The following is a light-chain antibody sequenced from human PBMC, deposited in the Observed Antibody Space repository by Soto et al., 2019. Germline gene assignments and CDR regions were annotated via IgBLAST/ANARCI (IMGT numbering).Light chain of an antibody. CDR1: QSISSW. CDR3: QQYNSYLT. CDR2: KAS. J-gene: IGKJ3*01. Sequence: DIQMTQSPSTLSASVGDRVTITCRASQSISSWLAWYQQKPGKAPKLLIYKASNLESGVPSRFSGSGSGTEFTLSISSLQPDDFATYYCQQYNSYLTFGPGTKVEIK. V-gene: IGKV1-5*03.